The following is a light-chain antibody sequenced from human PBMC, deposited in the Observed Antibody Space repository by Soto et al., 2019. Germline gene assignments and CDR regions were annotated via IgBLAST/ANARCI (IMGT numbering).Light chain of an antibody. V-gene: IGKV3-11*01. Sequence: EIVLTQSPATLSLSPGQRATLSYRASQSVSTYLAWYQQKPGQAPRLFIYDTSKRATGIPARFSGSGSGTDFTLTISSLEPEDFAVYYCQQHSSLITFGQGTRLEIK. CDR3: QQHSSLIT. CDR2: DTS. CDR1: QSVSTY. J-gene: IGKJ5*01.